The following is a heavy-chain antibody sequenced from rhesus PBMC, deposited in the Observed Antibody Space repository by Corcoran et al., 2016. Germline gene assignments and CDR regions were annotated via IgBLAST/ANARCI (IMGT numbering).Heavy chain of an antibody. J-gene: IGHJ4*01. CDR3: ASGLGGSWNRLDY. CDR2: LGGSRGST. Sequence: QVQLQESGPGLVKPSETLSLTCAVSGYSISSGYGWSWFRQPPGKGLEWIGYLGGSRGSTNYNPSLKSRVTISKDTSKNQFSLKLSSVTAADTAVYYCASGLGGSWNRLDYWGQGVLVTVSS. D-gene: IGHD6-25*01. CDR1: GYSISSGYG. V-gene: IGHV4-127*01.